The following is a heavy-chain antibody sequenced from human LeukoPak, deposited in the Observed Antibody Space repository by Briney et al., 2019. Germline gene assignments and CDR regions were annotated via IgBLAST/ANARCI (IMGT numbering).Heavy chain of an antibody. V-gene: IGHV4-4*09. Sequence: SETLSLTCTVSGGSISSYYWTWIRQPPGKGLEWIGYIYSSGRTNYNPSLKSQVTLSVDTSKNQFSLKVISVTAADTAVYYCARLSAGFNSSYWFDPWGQGTLVTVSS. D-gene: IGHD2/OR15-2a*01. CDR1: GGSISSYY. CDR2: IYSSGRT. J-gene: IGHJ5*02. CDR3: ARLSAGFNSSYWFDP.